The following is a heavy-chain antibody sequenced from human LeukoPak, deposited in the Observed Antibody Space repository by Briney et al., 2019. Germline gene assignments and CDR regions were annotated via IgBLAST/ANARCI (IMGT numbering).Heavy chain of an antibody. J-gene: IGHJ5*02. D-gene: IGHD1-20*01. CDR1: GYTLTELS. CDR3: ARVVTGTTGNWFDP. V-gene: IGHV1-24*01. CDR2: FDPEDGET. Sequence: GASVKVSCKVSGYTLTELSMHWVRQAPGKGLEWMGGFDPEDGETIYAQKFQGRVTMTRDTSISTAYMELSRLRSDDTALYYCARVVTGTTGNWFDPWGQGTLVTVSS.